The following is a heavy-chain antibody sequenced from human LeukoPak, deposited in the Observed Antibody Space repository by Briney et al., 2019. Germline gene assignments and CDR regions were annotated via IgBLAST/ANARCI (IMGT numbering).Heavy chain of an antibody. Sequence: ASVKVSCKASGYTFTGYYMHWVRQAPGQGLEWMGWINPNSGGTNYAQKFQGRVTMTRDTSISTAYMELSRLRSDDTAVYYCARENDFWSGFDYRGQGTLVTVSS. CDR2: INPNSGGT. CDR3: ARENDFWSGFDY. V-gene: IGHV1-2*02. J-gene: IGHJ4*02. D-gene: IGHD3-3*01. CDR1: GYTFTGYY.